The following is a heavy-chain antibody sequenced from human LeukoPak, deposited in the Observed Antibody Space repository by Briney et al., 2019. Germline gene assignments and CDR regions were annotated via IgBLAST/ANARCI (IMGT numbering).Heavy chain of an antibody. V-gene: IGHV1-8*01. J-gene: IGHJ4*02. Sequence: ASVKVSCKASGYSFTSYDINWVRQATGQGLERMGWMNPNSGNTGYAQKFQGRVTMTRNTSISTAYMELSSLRSEDTAVYYCARGLSGYYYDSSGYYGYWGQGTLVTVSS. CDR2: MNPNSGNT. CDR1: GYSFTSYD. CDR3: ARGLSGYYYDSSGYYGY. D-gene: IGHD3-22*01.